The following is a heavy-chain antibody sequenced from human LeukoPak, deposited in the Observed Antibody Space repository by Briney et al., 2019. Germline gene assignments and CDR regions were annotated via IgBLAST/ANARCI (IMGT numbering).Heavy chain of an antibody. D-gene: IGHD3-22*01. CDR3: ASQYYYDSSGYYAY. V-gene: IGHV3-53*01. CDR1: GFTVSSNY. Sequence: PGGSLRLSCAASGFTVSSNYMSWVRQAPGKGLEWVSVIYSGGSTYYADSVKGRFTISGDNSKNTLYLQMNSLRAEDTAVYYCASQYYYDSSGYYAYWGQGTLVTVSS. CDR2: IYSGGST. J-gene: IGHJ4*02.